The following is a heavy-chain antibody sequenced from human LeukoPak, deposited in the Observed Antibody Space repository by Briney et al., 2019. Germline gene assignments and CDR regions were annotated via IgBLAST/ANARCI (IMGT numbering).Heavy chain of an antibody. V-gene: IGHV3-23*01. CDR2: ISGTGRST. CDR3: AKDQVWTGRFLEWLRSDY. Sequence: GGSLRLSCAASGFTFSNYGMSWVRQAPGKGLEWVSAISGTGRSTYYADYVKGRFTISRDSYRNTLYLQMNSLRAEDTAVYYCAKDQVWTGRFLEWLRSDYWGQGTLVTVSS. CDR1: GFTFSNYG. J-gene: IGHJ4*02. D-gene: IGHD3-3*01.